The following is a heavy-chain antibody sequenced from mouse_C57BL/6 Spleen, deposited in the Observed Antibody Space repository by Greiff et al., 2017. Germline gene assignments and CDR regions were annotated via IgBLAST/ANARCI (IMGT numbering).Heavy chain of an antibody. V-gene: IGHV1-69*01. CDR1: GYTFTSYW. D-gene: IGHD1-1*01. Sequence: QVQLKQPGAELVMPGASVKLSCKASGYTFTSYWMHWVKQRPGQGLEWIGEIDPSDSYTNYNQKFKGKSTLTVDKSSITAYMQLSSLTSEDSAVYYCARNYGNWYFDVWGTGTTVTVSS. J-gene: IGHJ1*03. CDR3: ARNYGNWYFDV. CDR2: IDPSDSYT.